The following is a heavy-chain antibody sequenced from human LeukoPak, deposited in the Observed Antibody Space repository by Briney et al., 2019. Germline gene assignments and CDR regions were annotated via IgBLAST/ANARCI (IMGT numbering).Heavy chain of an antibody. V-gene: IGHV3-7*01. Sequence: GGSLRLSCAASGFTFSSYGMHWVRQAPGKGLEWVANIKQDGSEKYYVDSVKGRFTISRDNAKNSLYLQMNSLRAEDTAVYYCARGRTLFDYWGQGTLVTVSS. CDR1: GFTFSSYG. CDR3: ARGRTLFDY. J-gene: IGHJ4*02. D-gene: IGHD1-14*01. CDR2: IKQDGSEK.